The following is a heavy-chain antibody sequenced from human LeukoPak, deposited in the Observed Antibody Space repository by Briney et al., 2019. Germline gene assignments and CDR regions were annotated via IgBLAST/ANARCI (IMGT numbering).Heavy chain of an antibody. CDR2: ITPMFGTT. D-gene: IGHD4-11*01. V-gene: IGHV1-69*06. CDR1: GGTFGSYS. J-gene: IGHJ6*03. CDR3: ARDRLPPGTHSGYYHMDV. Sequence: SVKVSCKASGGTFGSYSVTWVRQAPGQGLEWMGGITPMFGTTDSAKQFRGRVTISADTSTNTAFLDLASLRSDDTAVYFCARDRLPPGTHSGYYHMDVWGKGTTVIVSS.